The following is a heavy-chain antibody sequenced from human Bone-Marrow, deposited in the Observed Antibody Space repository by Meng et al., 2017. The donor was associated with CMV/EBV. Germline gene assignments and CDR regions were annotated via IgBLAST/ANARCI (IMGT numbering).Heavy chain of an antibody. V-gene: IGHV1-69*06. Sequence: QVQLVQSGAEVKKPGASVKVSCKASGYTFTRYGISWVRQAPGQGLEWMGCIIPIFGTANYAQKFQGRVTIIADKSTNTNYMELSSLRSEDTAVYYCARGQQYMDFWGQGTLVTVSS. J-gene: IGHJ4*02. D-gene: IGHD6-13*01. CDR2: IIPIFGTA. CDR3: ARGQQYMDF. CDR1: GYTFTRYG.